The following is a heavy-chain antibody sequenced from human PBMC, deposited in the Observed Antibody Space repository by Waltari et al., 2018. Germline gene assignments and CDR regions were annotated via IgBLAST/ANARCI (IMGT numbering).Heavy chain of an antibody. D-gene: IGHD6-19*01. Sequence: QVQLQQWGAGLLKPSETLSLTCAVYGGSFSGYYWSWIRQPPGKGLEWIGEINHSGSTNYNPSLKSRVTISVDTSKNQFSLKLSSVTAADTAVYYCARRVGSGWSVFGAFDIWGKGTTVTVSS. J-gene: IGHJ6*04. CDR3: ARRVGSGWSVFGAFDI. CDR1: GGSFSGYY. CDR2: INHSGST. V-gene: IGHV4-34*01.